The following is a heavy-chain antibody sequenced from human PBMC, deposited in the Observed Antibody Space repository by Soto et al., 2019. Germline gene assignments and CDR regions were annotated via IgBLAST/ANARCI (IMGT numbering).Heavy chain of an antibody. Sequence: GGSLRLSCAASGFTFSSYGMHWVRQAPGKGLEWVAVIWYDGSNKYYADSVKGRFTISRDNSKNKLYLQMNSLRAEDTAVYHCERGRYCSSTSCYRGDNYYYYGMDVWGQGTTVTVSS. J-gene: IGHJ6*02. CDR2: IWYDGSNK. CDR1: GFTFSSYG. V-gene: IGHV3-33*01. D-gene: IGHD2-2*02. CDR3: ERGRYCSSTSCYRGDNYYYYGMDV.